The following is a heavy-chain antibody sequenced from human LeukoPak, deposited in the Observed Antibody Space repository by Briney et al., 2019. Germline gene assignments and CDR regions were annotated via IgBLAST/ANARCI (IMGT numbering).Heavy chain of an antibody. D-gene: IGHD3-16*02. V-gene: IGHV3-48*04. CDR3: AREGDSRWGELSP. CDR2: ISSSSSTI. CDR1: GFTFSSYS. Sequence: GGSLRLSCAASGFTFSSYSMNWVRQAPGKGLEWVSFISSSSSTIYYADSVKGRFTISRDNAKNSLYLQMNSLRAEDTAVYYCAREGDSRWGELSPWGQGTLVTVSA. J-gene: IGHJ1*01.